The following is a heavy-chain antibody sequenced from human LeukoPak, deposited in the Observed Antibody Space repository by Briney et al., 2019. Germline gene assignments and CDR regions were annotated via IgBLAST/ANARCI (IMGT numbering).Heavy chain of an antibody. Sequence: SETLSLTCTVSGGSISSYYWSWIRQPPGKGLEWIGYIYYSGSTNYNPSLKSRVTISVDTSKNQFSLKLSSVTAADTAVYYCARDGLLAYCGGNCSGVFDIWGQGTMVAVSS. D-gene: IGHD2-21*01. CDR2: IYYSGST. V-gene: IGHV4-59*01. CDR1: GGSISSYY. J-gene: IGHJ3*02. CDR3: ARDGLLAYCGGNCSGVFDI.